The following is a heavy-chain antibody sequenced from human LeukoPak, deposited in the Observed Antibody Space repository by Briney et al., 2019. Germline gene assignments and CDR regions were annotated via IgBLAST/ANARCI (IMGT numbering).Heavy chain of an antibody. CDR1: GFTFMSYG. V-gene: IGHV3-30*03. D-gene: IGHD3-10*01. CDR2: TSFEGGEK. J-gene: IGHJ6*04. CDR3: ARPAITLVRGAAYHYSGTDV. Sequence: PGGSLRLACSASGFTFMSYGMDSVRPAPGKGAGRVAVTSFEGGEKYYADSVKGRFAISRDNSKNTLYLQRNSLRPEDAAVFYCARPAITLVRGAAYHYSGTDVGGKGTSVTVSS.